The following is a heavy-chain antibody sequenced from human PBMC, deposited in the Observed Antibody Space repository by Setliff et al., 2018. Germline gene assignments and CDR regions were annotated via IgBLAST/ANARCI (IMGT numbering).Heavy chain of an antibody. CDR3: ASSADPAGGYGSFDS. CDR1: GGSISSSSYY. V-gene: IGHV4-39*01. Sequence: SETLSLTCTVSGGSISSSSYYWGWIRQPPGKGLEWIGSIYYSGSTYYNPSLKSRVTISVDTSKNQFSLKLSSVTAADTAVYYCASSADPAGGYGSFDSWGQGTLVTVSS. D-gene: IGHD3-10*01. J-gene: IGHJ4*02. CDR2: IYYSGST.